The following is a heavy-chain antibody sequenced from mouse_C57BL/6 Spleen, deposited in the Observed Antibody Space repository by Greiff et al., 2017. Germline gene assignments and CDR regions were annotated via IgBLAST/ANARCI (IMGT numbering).Heavy chain of an antibody. Sequence: VQLLQSGPELVKPGASVKISCKASGYSFTGYYMNWVKQSPEKSLEWIGEINPSTGGTTYNQKFKAKATLTVDKSSSTAYMQLKSLTSEDSAVYYCARGGTYGAGYFDVWGTGTTVTVSS. CDR1: GYSFTGYY. CDR3: ARGGTYGAGYFDV. V-gene: IGHV1-42*01. CDR2: INPSTGGT. J-gene: IGHJ1*03. D-gene: IGHD5-1*01.